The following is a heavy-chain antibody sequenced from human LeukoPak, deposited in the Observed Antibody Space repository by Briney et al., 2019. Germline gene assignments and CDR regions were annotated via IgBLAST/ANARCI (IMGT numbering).Heavy chain of an antibody. CDR3: AREERDGYNYYWYFDL. CDR1: GFTFSSYS. V-gene: IGHV3-21*01. D-gene: IGHD5-24*01. J-gene: IGHJ2*01. CDR2: ISSSSSYI. Sequence: GGSPRLSCAASGFTFSSYSMNWVRQAPGKGLEWVSSISSSSSYIYYADSVKGRFTISRDNAKNSLYLQMNSLRAEDTAVYYCAREERDGYNYYWYFDLWGRGTLVTVSS.